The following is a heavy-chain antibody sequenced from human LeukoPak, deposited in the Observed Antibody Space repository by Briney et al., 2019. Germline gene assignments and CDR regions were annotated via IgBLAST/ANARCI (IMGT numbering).Heavy chain of an antibody. CDR1: GGSISSGSYY. Sequence: KPSETLSLTCTVSGGSISSGSYYWSWIRQPAGKGLEWIGSIYYNGNTYYNPSLKSRVTISVDTSKNQFSLKVNSVTAADTAVYYCARDFDCSGGSCYLEAFDIWGQGTMVTVSS. CDR3: ARDFDCSGGSCYLEAFDI. D-gene: IGHD2-15*01. J-gene: IGHJ3*02. V-gene: IGHV4-39*07. CDR2: IYYNGNT.